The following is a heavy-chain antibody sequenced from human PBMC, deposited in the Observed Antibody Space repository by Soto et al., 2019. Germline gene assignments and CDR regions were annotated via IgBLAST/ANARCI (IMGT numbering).Heavy chain of an antibody. CDR3: AKSSACGNNYYGMYV. CDR2: IYPDDSDT. J-gene: IGHJ6*02. CDR1: GFNFPTFW. Sequence: GESLKISCKHSGFNFPTFWIAWVRQMPGKGLEWMGTIYPDDSDTRYSPSFQGQVTISADKSISTAYLQWSSLKASDTAMYYCAKSSACGNNYYGMYVWGQGTTVTVSS. D-gene: IGHD6-13*01. V-gene: IGHV5-51*01.